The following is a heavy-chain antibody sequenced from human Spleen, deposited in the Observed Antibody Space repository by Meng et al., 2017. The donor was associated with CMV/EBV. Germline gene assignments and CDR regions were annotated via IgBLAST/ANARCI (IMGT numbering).Heavy chain of an antibody. D-gene: IGHD6-13*01. CDR1: GFTFSSYA. J-gene: IGHJ4*02. CDR3: ARDAGKRYSSSWYPGDY. Sequence: GESLKISCAASGFTFSSYAMHWVRQAPGKGLEWVAVISYDGSNKDYADSVKGRFTISRDNSKNTLYLQMNSLRAEDTAVYYCARDAGKRYSSSWYPGDYWGQGTLVTVSS. V-gene: IGHV3-30*04. CDR2: ISYDGSNK.